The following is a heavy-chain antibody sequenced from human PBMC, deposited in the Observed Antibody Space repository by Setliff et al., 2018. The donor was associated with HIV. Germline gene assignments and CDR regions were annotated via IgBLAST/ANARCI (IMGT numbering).Heavy chain of an antibody. Sequence: PGGSLRLSCTVSGFSFGEYAMSWVRQAPGTGLKWVGFIRSKAYGGTTEYAASVKGRFTISRDDSESIAYLQMNGLKTEDTAVYYCAFRTYYYDSSGHYYHGYFDYWGQGTLVTVSS. CDR1: GFSFGEYA. D-gene: IGHD3-22*01. J-gene: IGHJ4*02. V-gene: IGHV3-49*04. CDR3: AFRTYYYDSSGHYYHGYFDY. CDR2: IRSKAYGGTT.